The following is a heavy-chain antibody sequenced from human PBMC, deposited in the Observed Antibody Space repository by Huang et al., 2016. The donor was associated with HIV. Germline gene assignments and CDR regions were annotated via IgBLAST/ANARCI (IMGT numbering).Heavy chain of an antibody. D-gene: IGHD6-13*01. CDR1: GFSLDSFN. J-gene: IGHJ4*02. CDR2: ISPSSSFI. Sequence: EVQLVDSGGGLVKPGGSLRLSCAASGFSLDSFNMVWVRQTPGKGLLWVASISPSSSFIVYADSVKSRFSISRDNAKNSLDLQMNSLRGEDTAVYYCVKDRGQQLSPFDSWGQGTLVTVSS. V-gene: IGHV3-21*01. CDR3: VKDRGQQLSPFDS.